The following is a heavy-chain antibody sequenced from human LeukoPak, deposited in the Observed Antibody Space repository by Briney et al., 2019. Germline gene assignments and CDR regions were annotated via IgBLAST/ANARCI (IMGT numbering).Heavy chain of an antibody. CDR2: IIPIFGTA. CDR1: GGTFSSYA. CDR3: ARVGGVYYYDSSGYFDY. V-gene: IGHV1-69*13. J-gene: IGHJ4*02. Sequence: SVKVSCKASGGTFSSYAISWVRQAPGQGLEWMGGIIPIFGTANYAQKFQGRVTITADESTSTAYMELSSLKSEETAVYYCARVGGVYYYDSSGYFDYWGQGTLVTVSS. D-gene: IGHD3-22*01.